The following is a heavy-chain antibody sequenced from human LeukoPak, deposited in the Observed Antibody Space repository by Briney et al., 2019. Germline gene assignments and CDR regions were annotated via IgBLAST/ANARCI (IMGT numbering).Heavy chain of an antibody. CDR3: ARITYDFWSGYYMPDDP. J-gene: IGHJ5*02. CDR2: ISIYNGNT. Sequence: SVKVSCKASGYTFTNYGISWVRQAPGQGLEWMGWISIYNGNTDYAQKLRGRVTMTTDTSTGTAYMELRSLRSDDTAVYYCARITYDFWSGYYMPDDPWGQGTLVTVSS. V-gene: IGHV1-18*01. CDR1: GYTFTNYG. D-gene: IGHD3-3*01.